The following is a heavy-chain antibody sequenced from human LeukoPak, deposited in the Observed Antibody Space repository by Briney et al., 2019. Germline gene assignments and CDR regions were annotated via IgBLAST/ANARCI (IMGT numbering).Heavy chain of an antibody. D-gene: IGHD4-17*01. CDR2: ITGSGVNT. CDR1: GFAINNYV. J-gene: IGHJ4*02. V-gene: IGHV3-23*01. Sequence: GGSLRLSCAASGFAINNYVMSWVRQATGKGLEWVAVITGSGVNTYYADSVKGRFTISRDTSKNTLYLQMSSLRAEDTAIYYCAKGATYDYSEYHEDFWGQGTLVTVSS. CDR3: AKGATYDYSEYHEDF.